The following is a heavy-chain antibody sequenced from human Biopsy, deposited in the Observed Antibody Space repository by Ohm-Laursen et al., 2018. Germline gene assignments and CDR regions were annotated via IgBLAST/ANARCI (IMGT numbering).Heavy chain of an antibody. CDR3: GSSIHLGY. D-gene: IGHD6-19*01. Sequence: GSLRLSCAASGFTVINNDISWVRQAPGKGLEWASFISSSGVQYHADSVKGRFTISRDNSKNTLYLQMNGLRAEDTGVYYCGSSIHLGYWGRGTLVTVSS. CDR1: GFTVINND. V-gene: IGHV3-66*01. CDR2: ISSSGVQ. J-gene: IGHJ4*02.